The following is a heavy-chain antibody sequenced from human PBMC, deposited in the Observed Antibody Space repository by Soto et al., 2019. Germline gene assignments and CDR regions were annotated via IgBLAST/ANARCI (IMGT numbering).Heavy chain of an antibody. D-gene: IGHD4-17*01. J-gene: IGHJ6*02. CDR1: GGTFGTSA. V-gene: IGHV1-69*01. Sequence: QVQLVQSGAEVKKPGSSVNVSCKASGGTFGTSAINWVRQAPGQGLEWMGAFIPLFSSTNYAQKFQARVTITVDESTATAYMELSSLTSEDTAVYYCAREGDYNFDYFPGMDVWGQGTTVIVSS. CDR3: AREGDYNFDYFPGMDV. CDR2: FIPLFSST.